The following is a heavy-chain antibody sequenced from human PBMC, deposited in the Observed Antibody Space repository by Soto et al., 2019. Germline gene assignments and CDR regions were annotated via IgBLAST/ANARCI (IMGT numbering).Heavy chain of an antibody. CDR2: IYYSGRT. CDR1: GGSISSGGYY. V-gene: IGHV4-31*02. J-gene: IGHJ5*02. CDR3: ARGSFSSSSSWFDP. Sequence: SETLSLTCTVSGGSISSGGYYWSWIRQHPGKGLEWIGYIYYSGRTYYNPSLHSRVSIAVDTTENQFSLKLTSVTAADTSVHYCARGSFSSSSSWFDPWGRGTLVTVSS. D-gene: IGHD6-6*01.